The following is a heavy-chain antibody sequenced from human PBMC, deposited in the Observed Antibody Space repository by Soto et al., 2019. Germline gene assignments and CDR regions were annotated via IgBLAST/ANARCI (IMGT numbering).Heavy chain of an antibody. V-gene: IGHV5-51*01. Sequence: GESLKISCKGSGCSFTSYWIGWVRQMPGKGLEWMGIIYPGDSDTRYSPSFQGQVTISADKSISTAYLQWSSLKASDTAMYYCAAPYYDILTGYTYDAFDIWGQGTMVTVSS. D-gene: IGHD3-9*01. CDR2: IYPGDSDT. CDR1: GCSFTSYW. CDR3: AAPYYDILTGYTYDAFDI. J-gene: IGHJ3*02.